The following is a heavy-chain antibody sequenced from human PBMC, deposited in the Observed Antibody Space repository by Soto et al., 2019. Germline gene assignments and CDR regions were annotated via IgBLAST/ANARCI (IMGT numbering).Heavy chain of an antibody. CDR1: GYTFTSYA. V-gene: IGHV1-3*01. CDR2: INAGNGNT. D-gene: IGHD6-19*01. J-gene: IGHJ4*02. Sequence: ASVKVSCKASGYTFTSYAMHWVRQAPGQRLEWMGWINAGNGNTKYSQKFQGRVTITRDTSASTAYMELSSLRSEDTAVYYCARVHPIAVAGDYWGQGTLVTVSS. CDR3: ARVHPIAVAGDY.